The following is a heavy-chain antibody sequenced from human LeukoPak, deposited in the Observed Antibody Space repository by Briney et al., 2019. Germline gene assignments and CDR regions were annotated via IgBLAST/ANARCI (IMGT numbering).Heavy chain of an antibody. Sequence: PSETLSHTCTVSGASITSYYWNWIRQPPGKGLEWIGYFYYSGSDNYNPSLKSRITISVDTSKNQFSLKLSSVTAADTAVYYCVRGYCSGATCYRFDYWGQGTLVTVS. CDR3: VRGYCSGATCYRFDY. D-gene: IGHD2-15*01. CDR1: GASITSYY. CDR2: FYYSGSD. J-gene: IGHJ4*02. V-gene: IGHV4-59*01.